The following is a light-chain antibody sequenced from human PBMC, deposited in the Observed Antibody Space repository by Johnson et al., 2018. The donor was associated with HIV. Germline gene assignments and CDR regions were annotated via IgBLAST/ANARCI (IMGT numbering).Light chain of an antibody. CDR1: SSNIGTNY. CDR3: TAWDSGLGSHYV. Sequence: QSVLTQPPSVSAAPGQNVNISCSGGSSNIGTNYVSWYQQFPGTAPKLLIYENNKRPSGIPDRFSDSQSHMSATLDITGLQTGGGAVYYCTAWDSGLGSHYVFGTGTKVTVL. J-gene: IGLJ1*01. CDR2: ENN. V-gene: IGLV1-51*02.